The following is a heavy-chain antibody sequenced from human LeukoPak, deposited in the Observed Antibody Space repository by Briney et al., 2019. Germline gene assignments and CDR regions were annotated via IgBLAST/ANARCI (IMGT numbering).Heavy chain of an antibody. CDR2: IYYSGST. Sequence: TSETLSLTCTVSGGSISSYYWSWIRQPPGKGLEWVGYIYYSGSTNYNPSLKSRVTISVDTSKNQFSLKLSSVTAADTAVYYCARGVPGIAAAGPGDFDYWGQGTLVTVSS. V-gene: IGHV4-59*01. J-gene: IGHJ4*02. CDR1: GGSISSYY. D-gene: IGHD6-13*01. CDR3: ARGVPGIAAAGPGDFDY.